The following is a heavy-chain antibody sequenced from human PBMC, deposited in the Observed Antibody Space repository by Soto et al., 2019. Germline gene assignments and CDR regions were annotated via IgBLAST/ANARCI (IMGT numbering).Heavy chain of an antibody. D-gene: IGHD5-18*01. CDR3: ARVGGSQLYYFDY. CDR1: GFTFSSYS. CDR2: ISSSSSYI. J-gene: IGHJ4*02. V-gene: IGHV3-21*01. Sequence: PGGSLRLSFAASGFTFSSYSMNWVRQAPGKGLEWVSSISSSSSYIYYADSVKGRFTISRDNAKNSLYLQMNSLRAEDTAVYYCARVGGSQLYYFDYWGQGTLVTVSS.